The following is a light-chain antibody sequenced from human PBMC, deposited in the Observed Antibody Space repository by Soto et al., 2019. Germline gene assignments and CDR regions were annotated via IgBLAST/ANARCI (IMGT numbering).Light chain of an antibody. V-gene: IGLV2-14*01. CDR3: CSYTTSDILPMV. CDR2: DVS. Sequence: QSALTQPASVSGSPGQSITISCTGTSSDVGGYNYVSWYQQHTGKAPKFMIYDVSNRPAGVSNRFSASKSGNTAPLTISALQADDVWDYYCCSYTTSDILPMVFGAGTKVTVL. CDR1: SSDVGGYNY. J-gene: IGLJ1*01.